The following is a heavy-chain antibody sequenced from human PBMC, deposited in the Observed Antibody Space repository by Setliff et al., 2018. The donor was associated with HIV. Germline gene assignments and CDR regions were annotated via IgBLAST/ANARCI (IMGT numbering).Heavy chain of an antibody. Sequence: ASVKVSCKASGYIFTDYAVHWVRQAPGQRPECMGWLTVATGTRKYSQNFQGRLTITSDTSAATVYMELSSLRFDDTAVYYCARTQAGSPDTNTTIVVTIMDAFDIWGQGTMVTVSS. CDR1: GYIFTDYA. CDR3: ARTQAGSPDTNTTIVVTIMDAFDI. J-gene: IGHJ3*02. CDR2: LTVATGTR. V-gene: IGHV1-3*01. D-gene: IGHD3-22*01.